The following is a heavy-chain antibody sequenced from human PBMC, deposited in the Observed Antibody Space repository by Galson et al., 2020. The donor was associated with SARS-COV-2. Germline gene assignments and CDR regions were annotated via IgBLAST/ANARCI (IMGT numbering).Heavy chain of an antibody. J-gene: IGHJ3*02. V-gene: IGHV3-30*04. CDR3: TRDVSGGASDI. Sequence: QLGESLKISCAASGFTFTNYAMHWVRQAPGKGLEWLTVISHDGKIQVYADSVKGRFTISRDNSGNMVFLQIVSLRPDDTALYYFTRDVSGGASDIWGQGTMVTGSS. CDR1: GFTFTNYA. CDR2: ISHDGKIQ. D-gene: IGHD1-26*01.